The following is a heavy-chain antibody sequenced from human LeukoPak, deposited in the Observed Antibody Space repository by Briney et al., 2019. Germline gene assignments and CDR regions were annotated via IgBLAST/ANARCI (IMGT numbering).Heavy chain of an antibody. V-gene: IGHV4-59*01. CDR1: GGSIGSYY. D-gene: IGHD6-13*01. Sequence: SETLSLTCTVSGGSIGSYYWSWIRQPPGKGLEWIGYIYYSGSTNYNPSLKSRVTISVDTSKNQFSLKLSSVTAADTAVYYCASGTRYSSSRYGGWFDPWGQGTLVTVSS. CDR3: ASGTRYSSSRYGGWFDP. J-gene: IGHJ5*02. CDR2: IYYSGST.